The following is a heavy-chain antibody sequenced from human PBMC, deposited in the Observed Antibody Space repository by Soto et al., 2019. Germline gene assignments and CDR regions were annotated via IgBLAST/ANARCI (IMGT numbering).Heavy chain of an antibody. CDR3: ARLNRDYYYYGMDV. V-gene: IGHV4-4*02. J-gene: IGHJ6*02. CDR1: GDPISSSKW. CDR2: IDQNGIT. Sequence: KPSETLSLTCAVSGDPISSSKWWTWVRQTPGKGLEWIGKIDQNGITNYNPSLESRVTILKDNSKNQLSLKLTSVTAVDSAVYYCARLNRDYYYYGMDVWGQGATVTVSS.